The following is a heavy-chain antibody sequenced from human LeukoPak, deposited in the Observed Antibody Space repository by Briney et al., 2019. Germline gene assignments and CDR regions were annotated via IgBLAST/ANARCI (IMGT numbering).Heavy chain of an antibody. D-gene: IGHD3-10*01. CDR1: GGSISSYY. CDR2: IYTSGRT. J-gene: IGHJ2*01. Sequence: SETLSLTGTFSGGSISSYYWSWIRQPAGKGLEWIGRIYTSGRTNYNPSLKSRVTMSVDTSKNQFSLKLSSVTAADTAVYYCARDLYYYGSGSYYPTDWYFDLWGRGTLVTVSS. V-gene: IGHV4-4*07. CDR3: ARDLYYYGSGSYYPTDWYFDL.